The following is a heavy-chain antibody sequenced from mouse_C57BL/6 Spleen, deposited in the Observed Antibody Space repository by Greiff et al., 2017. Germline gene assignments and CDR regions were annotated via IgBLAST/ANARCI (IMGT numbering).Heavy chain of an antibody. J-gene: IGHJ3*01. CDR3: ASDSGSSYGFAY. D-gene: IGHD1-1*01. CDR1: GFSLTSYA. V-gene: IGHV2-9-1*01. CDR2: IWTGGGT. Sequence: VHLVESGPGLVAPSQCLSITCTVSGFSLTSYAISWVRQPPGKGLEWLGVIWTGGGTNYNSALKSRLSISKDNSKSQVFLKMNSLQTDDTARYYCASDSGSSYGFAYWGQGTLVTVSA.